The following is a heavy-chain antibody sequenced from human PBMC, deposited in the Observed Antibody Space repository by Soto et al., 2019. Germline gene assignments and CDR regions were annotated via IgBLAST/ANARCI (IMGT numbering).Heavy chain of an antibody. CDR3: AIVYSVTSPDYFDS. CDR2: IFYTGST. Sequence: SETLSLACTVSGGPFGRGGCFWSWIRQHPGKGLECIGYIFYTGSTYYNPTLKSRVTMSVDTSKRQFSLNLSSLTAADTAVYYCAIVYSVTSPDYFDSWGQRAPVPVS. J-gene: IGHJ4*02. CDR1: GGPFGRGGCF. D-gene: IGHD1-26*01. V-gene: IGHV4-31*03.